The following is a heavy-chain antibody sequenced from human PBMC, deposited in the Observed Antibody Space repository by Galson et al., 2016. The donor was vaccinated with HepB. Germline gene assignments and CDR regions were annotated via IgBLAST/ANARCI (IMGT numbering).Heavy chain of an antibody. V-gene: IGHV3-23*01. J-gene: IGHJ4*02. CDR2: ISGSGANT. Sequence: SLRLSCAASGFTFSSYAMTWVRQAPGKGLEWVSGISGSGANTYYANAVKGRFTISRDNSNNTLYLQVNSLRAEDTALYFCARYSNSWAPFDYWGQGIPVTVSS. CDR3: ARYSNSWAPFDY. CDR1: GFTFSSYA. D-gene: IGHD6-13*01.